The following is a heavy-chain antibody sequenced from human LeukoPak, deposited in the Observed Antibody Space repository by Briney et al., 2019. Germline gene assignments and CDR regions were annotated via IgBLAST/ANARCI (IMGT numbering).Heavy chain of an antibody. J-gene: IGHJ4*02. CDR2: ISSTSAYI. CDR3: ARDRRQGWNYGGNYFDY. V-gene: IGHV3-21*01. D-gene: IGHD1-7*01. Sequence: PGGSLRLSCAASGFALRSYTVTWVRQAPGKGLEWVSSISSTSAYIYYAESVKGRFSISRDNVDNVVHLQMSSLRNEDTAVYYCARDRRQGWNYGGNYFDYWGQGTLVTVSS. CDR1: GFALRSYT.